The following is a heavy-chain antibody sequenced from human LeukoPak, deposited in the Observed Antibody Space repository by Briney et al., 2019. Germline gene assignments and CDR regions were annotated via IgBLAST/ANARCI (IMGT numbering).Heavy chain of an antibody. CDR2: IGASGADT. CDR1: GFTFTNYA. V-gene: IGHV3-23*01. J-gene: IGHJ5*02. CDR3: AKGLREYDFWSGYAT. D-gene: IGHD3-3*01. Sequence: PGGSLRLSCAASGFTFTNYAMTWVRQAPGKGLEWVSVIGASGADTYYSDSVKGRFTVSRDNSKNTLFLQMNSLRAEDTALYYCAKGLREYDFWSGYATWGQGTLVTVSS.